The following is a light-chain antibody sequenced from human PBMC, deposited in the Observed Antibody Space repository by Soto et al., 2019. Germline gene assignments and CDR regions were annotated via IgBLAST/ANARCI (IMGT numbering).Light chain of an antibody. J-gene: IGLJ3*02. CDR2: EDD. V-gene: IGLV1-51*02. CDR1: SSNIGKNY. Sequence: QSVLTQPPSVSAAPGQKVTISCSGSSSNIGKNYVSWYQQLPGTAPKLLIYEDDKRPSGIPDRFSGSKSGTSATLGITGLQTGDEADYYCATWDNSLSAGVFGGGTQLTVL. CDR3: ATWDNSLSAGV.